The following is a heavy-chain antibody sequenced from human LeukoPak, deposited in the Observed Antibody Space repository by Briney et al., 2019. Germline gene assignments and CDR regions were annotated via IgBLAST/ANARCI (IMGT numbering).Heavy chain of an antibody. CDR3: ATESVVVTAKRSYYFDY. J-gene: IGHJ4*02. CDR2: FDPEDGET. V-gene: IGHV1-24*01. CDR1: GYTLTELS. Sequence: ASVKVSCKVSGYTLTELSMHWVRQAPGKGLEWMGGFDPEDGETIYAQKFQGRVTMTEDTSTDTAYMELSSLRSEDTAVYYCATESVVVTAKRSYYFDYWGQGTLVTVSS. D-gene: IGHD2-21*02.